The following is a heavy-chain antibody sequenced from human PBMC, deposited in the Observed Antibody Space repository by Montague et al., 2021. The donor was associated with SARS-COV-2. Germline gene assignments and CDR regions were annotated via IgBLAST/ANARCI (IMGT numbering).Heavy chain of an antibody. Sequence: YLRLSCAASGFTFSSYSMNWVRQAPGKGLEWVSSISSSSSYIYYADSVKGRFTISRDNAKNSLYLQMNSLRAEDTAVYYCARDGHYDILTGYYAYWGQGTLVTVSS. CDR1: GFTFSSYS. CDR2: ISSSSSYI. V-gene: IGHV3-21*01. CDR3: ARDGHYDILTGYYAY. J-gene: IGHJ4*02. D-gene: IGHD3-9*01.